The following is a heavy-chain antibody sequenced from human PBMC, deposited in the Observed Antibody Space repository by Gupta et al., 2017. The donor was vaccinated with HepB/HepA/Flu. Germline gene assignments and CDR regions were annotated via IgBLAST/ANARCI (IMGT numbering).Heavy chain of an antibody. CDR3: APLRGRLNPFDY. D-gene: IGHD3-16*01. V-gene: IGHV4-39*01. CDR1: GGSVSSSDHF. CDR2: IYYSRST. J-gene: IGHJ4*02. Sequence: QLQLQESGPGLVKASATLSLTCTVSGGSVSSSDHFWGWIRQPPGKGLEWIGRIYYSRSTYYNTSLKSRVTISVDTSKHQFCLKLRSVTAADTAVYCCAPLRGRLNPFDYWGQGSLVSVSS.